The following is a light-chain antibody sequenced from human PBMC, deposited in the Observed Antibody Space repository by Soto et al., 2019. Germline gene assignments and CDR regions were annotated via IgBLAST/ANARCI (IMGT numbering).Light chain of an antibody. J-gene: IGKJ5*01. CDR2: DAS. V-gene: IGKV3-15*01. CDR1: QSVSDY. CDR3: QQYNGWPIT. Sequence: EIALTQSPATLSLSPGERATLSCRASQSVSDYLAWYQQKPGQAPRLLIYDASTRATGIPARFSGRGSGTEFTLTISSLQSVDFAVYYCQQYNGWPITFGQGTRLEI.